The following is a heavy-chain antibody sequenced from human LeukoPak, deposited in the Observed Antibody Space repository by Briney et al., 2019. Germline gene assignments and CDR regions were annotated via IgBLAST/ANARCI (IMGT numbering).Heavy chain of an antibody. CDR2: INWNSDNI. Sequence: GRSLRLSCAASGFTFNDHAMYWVRQAPGKGLERVSGINWNSDNIGYADSVKGRFTISRDDAKNSLFLQMNGLRAEDTALYYCARASYYYDTTGLGAVDIWGQGTLVTVSS. CDR1: GFTFNDHA. CDR3: ARASYYYDTTGLGAVDI. D-gene: IGHD3-22*01. V-gene: IGHV3-9*01. J-gene: IGHJ3*02.